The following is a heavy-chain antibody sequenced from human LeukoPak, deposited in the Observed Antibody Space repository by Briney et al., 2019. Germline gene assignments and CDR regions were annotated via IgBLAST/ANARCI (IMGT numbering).Heavy chain of an antibody. J-gene: IGHJ5*02. CDR1: GYTFTSYD. V-gene: IGHV1-8*01. Sequence: ATVKVSCKASGYTFTSYDINWVRQATGQGLEWMGWMNPNSGNTGYAQKFQGRVTMTRNTSISTAYMELSSLRSEDTAVYYCARCGPLKNVRGNWFGPWGQGTLVIVSS. CDR3: ARCGPLKNVRGNWFGP. D-gene: IGHD3-10*02. CDR2: MNPNSGNT.